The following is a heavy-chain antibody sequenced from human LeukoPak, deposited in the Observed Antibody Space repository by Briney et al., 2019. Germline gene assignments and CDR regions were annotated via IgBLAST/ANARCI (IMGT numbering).Heavy chain of an antibody. V-gene: IGHV1-69-2*01. CDR2: VDPEDGET. CDR1: GYTFTDYY. J-gene: IGHJ4*02. CDR3: ATVYIGCSGGSCHGPFDY. Sequence: GASVKISCKASGYTFTDYYMHWVQQAPGKGHEWMGRVDPEDGETIYAEKFQGRVTITADTSTDTAYVELSSLRSEDTAVYYCATVYIGCSGGSCHGPFDYWGQGTLVTVSS. D-gene: IGHD2-15*01.